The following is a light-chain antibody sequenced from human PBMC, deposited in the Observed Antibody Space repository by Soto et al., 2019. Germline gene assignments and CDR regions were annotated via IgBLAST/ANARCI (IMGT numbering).Light chain of an antibody. CDR2: DAS. Sequence: DIQMTQSPSSLSASVGDRVTITCQASQDISNYLNWYQQKPWKAPKLLIYDASNLETGVPSRFSGSGSGTDFTFTISSLQPEDIATYYCQQYDNPPYTFGQGTKLEIK. J-gene: IGKJ2*01. CDR1: QDISNY. V-gene: IGKV1-33*01. CDR3: QQYDNPPYT.